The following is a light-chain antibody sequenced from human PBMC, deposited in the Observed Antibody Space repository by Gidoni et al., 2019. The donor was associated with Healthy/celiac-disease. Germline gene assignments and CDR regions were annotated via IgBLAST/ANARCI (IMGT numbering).Light chain of an antibody. V-gene: IGLV3-19*01. CDR3: NSRDSSGNHLEGV. CDR1: SLRSYY. CDR2: GKN. J-gene: IGLJ2*01. Sequence: SSELTQDPALSVALGQTVRITCQGDSLRSYYASWYQQKPGPGPVLVIYGKNNRPPGIPDRLSGSSSGNTAAVTITGAQVEDEADYYCNSRDSSGNHLEGVFGGGTKLTVL.